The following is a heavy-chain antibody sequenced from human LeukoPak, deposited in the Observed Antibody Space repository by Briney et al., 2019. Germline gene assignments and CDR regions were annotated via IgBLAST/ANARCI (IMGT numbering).Heavy chain of an antibody. CDR2: ISSSSSHI. CDR3: AGDTHPLLDS. Sequence: GGSLRLSCADSGITFSTYSMNWVRQAPGKGLEWVSSISSSSSHIFYANSLKGRFTISRDNTKTSLYLQMNSLTADDTAVYYCAGDTHPLLDSWGQGTLVTVSS. J-gene: IGHJ4*02. V-gene: IGHV3-21*01. CDR1: GITFSTYS.